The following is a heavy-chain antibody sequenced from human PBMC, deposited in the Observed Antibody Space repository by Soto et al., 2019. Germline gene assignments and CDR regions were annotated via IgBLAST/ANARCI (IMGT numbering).Heavy chain of an antibody. J-gene: IGHJ3*02. CDR2: ISYDGSNK. Sequence: GGSLKLSCAASGFTFSSYAMHWVRQAPGKGLEWVAVISYDGSNKYYADSVKGRFTISRDNSKNTLYLQMNSLRAEDTAVYYCARIRHYYDSSGYYFKAYAFDIWGQGTMVTVSS. CDR1: GFTFSSYA. CDR3: ARIRHYYDSSGYYFKAYAFDI. D-gene: IGHD3-22*01. V-gene: IGHV3-30-3*01.